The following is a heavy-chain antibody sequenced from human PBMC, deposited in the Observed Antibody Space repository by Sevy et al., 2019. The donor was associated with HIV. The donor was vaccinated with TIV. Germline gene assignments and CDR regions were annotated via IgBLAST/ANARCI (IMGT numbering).Heavy chain of an antibody. CDR1: GFTFSSYA. J-gene: IGHJ6*02. CDR3: ARDQRGWLLYSSYYYGMDV. CDR2: ISYDGSNK. Sequence: GGSLRLSCAASGFTFSSYAMHWVRQAPGKGLEWVAVISYDGSNKYYADSVKGRFTISRDNSKNTLYLQMNSLRAEDTAVYYCARDQRGWLLYSSYYYGMDVWGQGTTVTVSS. V-gene: IGHV3-30-3*01. D-gene: IGHD3-3*01.